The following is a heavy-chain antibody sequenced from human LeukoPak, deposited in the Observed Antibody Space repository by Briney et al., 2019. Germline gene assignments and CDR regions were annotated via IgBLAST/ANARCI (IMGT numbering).Heavy chain of an antibody. J-gene: IGHJ4*02. CDR2: ISSSGSTI. CDR3: AKLEAAAGPFDY. Sequence: GGSLRLSCAASGFTFSDYYMSWIRQAPGKGLEWVSYISSSGSTIYYADSVEGRFTISRDNAKNSLYLQMNSLRAEDTAVYYCAKLEAAAGPFDYWGQGTLVTVSS. D-gene: IGHD6-13*01. CDR1: GFTFSDYY. V-gene: IGHV3-11*01.